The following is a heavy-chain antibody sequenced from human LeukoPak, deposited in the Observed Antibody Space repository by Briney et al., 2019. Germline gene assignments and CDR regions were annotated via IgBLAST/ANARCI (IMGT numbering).Heavy chain of an antibody. J-gene: IGHJ4*02. CDR3: ARDRYYGSGSYQGYFDY. CDR2: ISYDGSNK. Sequence: GGSLRLSRAASGFTFSSYAMHWVRQAPGKGLEWVAVISYDGSNKYYADSVKGRFTISRDNSKNTLYLQMNSLRAEDTAVYYCARDRYYGSGSYQGYFDYWGQGTLVTVSS. D-gene: IGHD3-10*01. CDR1: GFTFSSYA. V-gene: IGHV3-30-3*01.